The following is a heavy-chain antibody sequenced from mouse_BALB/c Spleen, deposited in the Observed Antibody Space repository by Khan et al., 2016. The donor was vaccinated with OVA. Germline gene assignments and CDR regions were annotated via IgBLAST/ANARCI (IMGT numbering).Heavy chain of an antibody. J-gene: IGHJ2*01. D-gene: IGHD1-1*01. CDR3: ATSYYYGYYFDY. CDR1: GFTFSSYG. V-gene: IGHV5-17*02. Sequence: EVQLVESGGGFVQPGGSRKLSCAASGFTFSSYGMHWVRQAPEKGLEWVAYISGDSSTIYYADTVKGRFTISRDNPKNTLFLQMTSLMSEDTAMYYCATSYYYGYYFDYWGPGTTLTVSS. CDR2: ISGDSSTI.